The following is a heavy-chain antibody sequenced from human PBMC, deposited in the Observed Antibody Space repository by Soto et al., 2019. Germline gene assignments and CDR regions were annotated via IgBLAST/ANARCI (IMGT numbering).Heavy chain of an antibody. J-gene: IGHJ4*02. CDR3: ARRYYYDSSGYSRGGEIDY. D-gene: IGHD3-22*01. Sequence: QLQLQESGPGLVKPSETLSLTCTVSGGSISSSSYYWGWIRQPPGKGLEWIGSIYYSGSTYYNPSLKSRVTISVDTSKNQFSLKLSYVTAADTAVYYCARRYYYDSSGYSRGGEIDYWGQGTLVTVSS. CDR2: IYYSGST. CDR1: GGSISSSSYY. V-gene: IGHV4-39*01.